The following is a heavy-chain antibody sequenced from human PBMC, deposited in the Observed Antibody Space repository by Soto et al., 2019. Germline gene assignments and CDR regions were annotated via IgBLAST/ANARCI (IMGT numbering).Heavy chain of an antibody. Sequence: GASVKVSCKASGFSFTGYYIHWLRHAPGQGLEWMGWINAHSGGTEYAQKFQGRVTLTRDTSIATAYLTLTSLTPDDTALYYCAKDLTRQLAYWLDPWGQGTQVTVSS. CDR2: INAHSGGT. D-gene: IGHD6-6*01. V-gene: IGHV1-2*02. CDR3: AKDLTRQLAYWLDP. J-gene: IGHJ5*02. CDR1: GFSFTGYY.